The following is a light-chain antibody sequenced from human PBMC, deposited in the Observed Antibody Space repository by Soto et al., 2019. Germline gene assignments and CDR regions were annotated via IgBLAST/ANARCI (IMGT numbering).Light chain of an antibody. J-gene: IGKJ5*01. CDR1: QSVGSY. V-gene: IGKV3-11*01. CDR2: DTS. Sequence: EIVLTQSPATLSLSPGERATLSCRASQSVGSYLAWYQQKPGQAPRLLIYDTSNRATGIPARFSGSGSGTDFTLTISSLEPEDFAVYYCQQRYNWAITFGQGTRLEMK. CDR3: QQRYNWAIT.